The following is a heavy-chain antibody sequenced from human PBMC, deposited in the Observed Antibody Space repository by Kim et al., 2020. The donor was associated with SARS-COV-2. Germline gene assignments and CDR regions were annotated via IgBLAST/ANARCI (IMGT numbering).Heavy chain of an antibody. J-gene: IGHJ4*02. D-gene: IGHD3-22*01. CDR3: ARTNYDSSGYYSSLDS. CDR1: GGSITGYY. CDR2: IYHTGST. Sequence: SETLSLTCTVSGGSITGYYWSWIRQSPGKGLVWIGYIYHTGSTDYNPTLRSRVTIPVDTSKNHFSLKLTPVTAADTAVYYCARTNYDSSGYYSSLDSWGQGTLVTVSS. V-gene: IGHV4-59*01.